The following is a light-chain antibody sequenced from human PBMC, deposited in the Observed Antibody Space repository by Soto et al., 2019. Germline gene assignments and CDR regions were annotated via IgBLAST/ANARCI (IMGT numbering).Light chain of an antibody. CDR3: QQYGSSAPIT. V-gene: IGKV3-20*01. J-gene: IGKJ5*01. CDR2: DAS. CDR1: QSVRSE. Sequence: EIVLTQSPATLSFSPGERATLSCRASQSVRSELAWYQQKPGQAPRLLIFDASNRATGIPARFSGSGPETDFTLTISRLEPEDFALYYCQQYGSSAPITFGQGTRLEIK.